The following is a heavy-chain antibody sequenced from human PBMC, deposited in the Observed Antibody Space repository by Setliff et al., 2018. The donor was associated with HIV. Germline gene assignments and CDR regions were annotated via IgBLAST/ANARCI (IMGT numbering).Heavy chain of an antibody. CDR2: INPSGGST. CDR1: GYTFTRYF. D-gene: IGHD1-26*01. J-gene: IGHJ4*02. CDR3: ARGWEAGMDY. Sequence: ASVKVSCKASGYTFTRYFMHCVRQAPGQGLEWLGMINPSGGSTWYAQKFQGGVTMTGDTSTNTLYMELSSLRSEDTAVYYCARGWEAGMDYWGQGTLVTVSS. V-gene: IGHV1-46*01.